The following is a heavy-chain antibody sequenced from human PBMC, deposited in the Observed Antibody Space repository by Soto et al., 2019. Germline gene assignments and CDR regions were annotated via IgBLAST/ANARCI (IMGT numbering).Heavy chain of an antibody. V-gene: IGHV3-23*01. D-gene: IGHD3-3*01. CDR3: AKDRARFLEWSDLDYYYYGMDV. Sequence: GGSLRLSCAASGFTFSSYAMSWVRQAPGKGLEWVSAISGSGGSTYYADSVKGRFTISRDNSKNTLYLQMNSLRAEDTAVYYCAKDRARFLEWSDLDYYYYGMDVWGQGTTVTVSS. CDR2: ISGSGGST. J-gene: IGHJ6*02. CDR1: GFTFSSYA.